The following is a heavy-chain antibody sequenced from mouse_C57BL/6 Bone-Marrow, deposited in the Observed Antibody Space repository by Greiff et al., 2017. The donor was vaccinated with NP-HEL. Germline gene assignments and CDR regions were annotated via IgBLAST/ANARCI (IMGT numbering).Heavy chain of an antibody. Sequence: VQLQQPGAELVKPGASVQLSCKASGYTFTSYWMHWVKQRPGHGLEWIGMLHPNSGSNTYNEQFKRQATLTVAKSSSTYYMQLSSLTSEDSSVYDCARTWDVGYAMDYWGQGTSVTVSA. J-gene: IGHJ4*01. D-gene: IGHD4-1*01. CDR2: LHPNSGSN. V-gene: IGHV1-64*01. CDR1: GYTFTSYW. CDR3: ARTWDVGYAMDY.